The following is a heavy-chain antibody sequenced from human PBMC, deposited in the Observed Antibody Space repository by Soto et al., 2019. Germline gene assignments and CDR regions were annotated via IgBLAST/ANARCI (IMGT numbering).Heavy chain of an antibody. V-gene: IGHV3-7*01. CDR1: GFTFSNSW. D-gene: IGHD3-16*02. CDR2: IKPDGSAT. CDR3: VADYRYAFEM. Sequence: EVQLVESGGALVQPGGSLRLSCAASGFTFSNSWMTWVRQAPGKGLEWVANIKPDGSATFFVDSVKGRFTVSRDNTKNSLYLQMNTLRAEDTAIYYCVADYRYAFEMWGQGTTVTVSS. J-gene: IGHJ3*02.